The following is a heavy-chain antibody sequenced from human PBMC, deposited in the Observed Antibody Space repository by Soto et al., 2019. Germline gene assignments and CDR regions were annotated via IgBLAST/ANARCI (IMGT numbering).Heavy chain of an antibody. CDR1: GISFSDYG. CDR2: ISYDAKYK. Sequence: GGSLRLSCAAPGISFSDYGMHWVRQAPGKGLEWVAIISYDAKYKYYAESVKGRFTISRDNSRNTLNLQMTSLGGEDTAVYYCATNLQRRTLSDAFDIWGQGTMVTVSS. J-gene: IGHJ3*02. V-gene: IGHV3-30*03. D-gene: IGHD3-3*02. CDR3: ATNLQRRTLSDAFDI.